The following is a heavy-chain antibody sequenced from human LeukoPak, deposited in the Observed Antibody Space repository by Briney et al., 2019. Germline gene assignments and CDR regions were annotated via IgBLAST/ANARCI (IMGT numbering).Heavy chain of an antibody. CDR3: ASGDSSPARPDY. J-gene: IGHJ4*02. V-gene: IGHV3-21*01. D-gene: IGHD6-13*01. Sequence: GGSLRLSCAASGFTFSSYSMNWVRQAPGKGLEWVSSISSSSSYIYYADSVKGRFTISRDNAKNSLYLQMNSLRAEDTAVHYCASGDSSPARPDYWSQGTLVTVSS. CDR1: GFTFSSYS. CDR2: ISSSSSYI.